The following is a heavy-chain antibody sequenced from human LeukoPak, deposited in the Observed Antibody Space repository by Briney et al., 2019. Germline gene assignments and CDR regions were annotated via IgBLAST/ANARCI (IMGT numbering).Heavy chain of an antibody. CDR1: GFTFSSYS. Sequence: GGSLRLSCAASGFTFSSYSMNWVRQAPGKGLEWVSSISSSSSYIYYADSVKGRFTISRDNAKNSLYLQMNSLRAEDTAVYYCARDLSSSGWSNFDYWGQGTLVTVSS. J-gene: IGHJ4*02. CDR3: ARDLSSSGWSNFDY. D-gene: IGHD6-19*01. V-gene: IGHV3-21*01. CDR2: ISSSSSYI.